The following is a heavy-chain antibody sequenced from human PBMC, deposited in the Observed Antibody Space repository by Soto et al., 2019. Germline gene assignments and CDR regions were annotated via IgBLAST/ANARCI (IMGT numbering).Heavy chain of an antibody. Sequence: PSETLSLSCTVSGGSISSSSYYWGWIHQPPGKGLEWIGSIYYSGSTYYNPSLKSRVTISVDTSKNQFSLKLSSVTAADTAVYYCARLGVGRRRYLFAHWGQGTLVTVSS. CDR3: ARLGVGRRRYLFAH. V-gene: IGHV4-39*01. J-gene: IGHJ4*02. CDR1: GGSISSSSYY. D-gene: IGHD3-10*01. CDR2: IYYSGST.